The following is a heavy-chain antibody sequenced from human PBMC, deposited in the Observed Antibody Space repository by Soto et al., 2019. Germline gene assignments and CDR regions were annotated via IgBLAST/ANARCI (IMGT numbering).Heavy chain of an antibody. CDR2: INHSGST. V-gene: IGHV4-34*01. D-gene: IGHD1-1*01. CDR1: GGSFSGYY. Sequence: SETLSLTCAVYGGSFSGYYWSWIRQPPGKGLEWIGEINHSGSTNYNPSLKSRVTISVDTSKNQFSLKLSSVTAADTAVYYCARHSPEVLQAYFDYWGQGTLVTVSS. J-gene: IGHJ4*02. CDR3: ARHSPEVLQAYFDY.